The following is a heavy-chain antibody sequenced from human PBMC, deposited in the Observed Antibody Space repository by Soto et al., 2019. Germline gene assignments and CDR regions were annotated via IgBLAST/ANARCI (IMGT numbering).Heavy chain of an antibody. J-gene: IGHJ4*02. D-gene: IGHD3-16*01. CDR2: ISSSGIII. CDR1: GFTFSDHY. V-gene: IGHV3-11*01. CDR3: ARGGDSFDY. Sequence: QVQLVESGGGLVKPGGSLRLSCAASGFTFSDHYLSWIRQAPGKGLEWLSYISSSGIIIHYADSVKGRFTISRDNANTALYLQLNSLSAEDTAVYYCARGGDSFDYWGQGTLVTVSS.